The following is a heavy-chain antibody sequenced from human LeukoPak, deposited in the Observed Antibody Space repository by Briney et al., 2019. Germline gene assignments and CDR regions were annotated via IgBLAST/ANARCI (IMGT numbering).Heavy chain of an antibody. CDR1: GASIRNYY. V-gene: IGHV4-59*08. Sequence: SETLSLTCTVSGASIRNYYWSWIRQSPGKGLEWIGYIYYSGSTNYNPSLESRVAMSVDTSKNQFSLRLSSVTAADTAIYYCARRYSSSWYVGFFDPWGQGTLVSVSS. CDR3: ARRYSSSWYVGFFDP. D-gene: IGHD6-13*01. J-gene: IGHJ5*02. CDR2: IYYSGST.